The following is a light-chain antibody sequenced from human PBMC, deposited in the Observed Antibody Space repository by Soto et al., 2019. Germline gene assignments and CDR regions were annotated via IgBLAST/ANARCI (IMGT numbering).Light chain of an antibody. CDR3: SSYAGSINV. J-gene: IGLJ1*01. Sequence: QSALTQPPSASGSPGQSVAISCTGTSSDVGGYNYVSWYQQHQGKAPKLMIYEVNKRPSGVPDRFSGSKSGNTSSLTVSGLQAGDDADYYCSSYAGSINVFGTGTKLTVL. CDR1: SSDVGGYNY. CDR2: EVN. V-gene: IGLV2-8*01.